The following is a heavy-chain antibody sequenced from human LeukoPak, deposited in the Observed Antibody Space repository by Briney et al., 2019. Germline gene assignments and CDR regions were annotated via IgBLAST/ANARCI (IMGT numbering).Heavy chain of an antibody. D-gene: IGHD5-12*01. V-gene: IGHV3-48*01. CDR1: GFTISSYS. CDR2: ISSSSSTI. J-gene: IGHJ4*02. CDR3: ARKSGYDY. Sequence: GGSLRLSCAASGFTISSYSMNWVRQAPGKGLEWVSYISSSSSTIYYADSVKGRFTISRDNAKNSLYLQMNSLRAEDTAVYYCARKSGYDYWGQGTLVTVSS.